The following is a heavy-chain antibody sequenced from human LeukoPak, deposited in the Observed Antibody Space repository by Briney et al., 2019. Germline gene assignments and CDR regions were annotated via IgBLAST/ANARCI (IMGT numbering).Heavy chain of an antibody. D-gene: IGHD6-6*01. CDR1: GFTFSSYA. J-gene: IGHJ4*02. CDR2: ISGSGGST. CDR3: AKIKYSSSFLGGGSAYYFDY. V-gene: IGHV3-23*01. Sequence: PGGSLRPSCAASGFTFSSYAMSWVRQAPGKGLEWVSAISGSGGSTYYADSVKGRFTISRDNSKNTLYLQMNSLRAEDTAVYYCAKIKYSSSFLGGGSAYYFDYWGQGTLVTVSS.